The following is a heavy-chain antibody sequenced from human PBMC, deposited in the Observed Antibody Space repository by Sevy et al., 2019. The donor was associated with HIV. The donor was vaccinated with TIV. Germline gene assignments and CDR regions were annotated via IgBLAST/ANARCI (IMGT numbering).Heavy chain of an antibody. Sequence: GGSLRLSCAASGFSFSNYWMSWVRQAPGKGLEWVANIKRDGSEKYYVASVKGRFTISSDNAKTSLFLQMNSLRGEDTAVYYCARDCSSASCLWGMDVWGQRTTVTVSS. V-gene: IGHV3-7*03. CDR1: GFSFSNYW. D-gene: IGHD2-2*01. CDR3: ARDCSSASCLWGMDV. CDR2: IKRDGSEK. J-gene: IGHJ6*02.